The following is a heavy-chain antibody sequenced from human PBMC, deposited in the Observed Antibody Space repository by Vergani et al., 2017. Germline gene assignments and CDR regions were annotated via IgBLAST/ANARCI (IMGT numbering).Heavy chain of an antibody. CDR2: IIPIFGTA. V-gene: IGHV1-69*01. J-gene: IGHJ3*02. CDR3: AGSSYYYEPGGGVAFDI. Sequence: QVQLVQSGAEVKKPGSSVKVSCKASGGTFSSYAISWVRQAPGQGLEWRGGIIPIFGTANYAQKFQGRVTITADESTSTAYMELSSLRSEDTAVYYCAGSSYYYEPGGGVAFDIWGQGTMVTVSS. CDR1: GGTFSSYA. D-gene: IGHD3-22*01.